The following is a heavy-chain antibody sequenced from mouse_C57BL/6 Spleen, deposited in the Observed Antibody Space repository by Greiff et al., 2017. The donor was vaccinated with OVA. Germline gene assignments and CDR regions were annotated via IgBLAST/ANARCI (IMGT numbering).Heavy chain of an antibody. CDR3: ASTPDYVNGYCDV. J-gene: IGHJ1*03. Sequence: VQLQQPWAELVKPGASVKLSCKASGYTFTSYWMHWVKQRPGQGLAWIGMIHPNSGSTNYNEKFKSKATLTVDKSSSTAYMQLSSLTSEDSAVYDGASTPDYVNGYCDVWGTVTTVTVSA. CDR2: IHPNSGST. V-gene: IGHV1-64*01. CDR1: GYTFTSYW. D-gene: IGHD2-4*01.